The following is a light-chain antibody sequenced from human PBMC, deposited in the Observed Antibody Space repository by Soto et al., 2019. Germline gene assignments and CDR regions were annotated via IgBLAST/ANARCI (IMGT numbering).Light chain of an antibody. CDR2: DTS. CDR1: QGVSKF. CDR3: LQYDNVPLT. J-gene: IGKJ4*01. Sequence: DIQMTQSPSSLSASSGDRVTITCQASQGVSKFLNWYQQKPGKAPKLLIYDTSNLVTGVPPRFSGSWSWTDFTFTISSLQPEDIATYYCLQYDNVPLTFGGGTKVEIK. V-gene: IGKV1-33*01.